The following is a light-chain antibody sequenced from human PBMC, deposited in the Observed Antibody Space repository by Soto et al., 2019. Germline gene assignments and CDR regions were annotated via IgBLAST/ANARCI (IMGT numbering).Light chain of an antibody. J-gene: IGKJ5*01. Sequence: EIVLTQSPGTLSLSPGERATLSFRASQSVTSNFLAWYQHTPGQAPRLLIYDASSRAAGIPDRFSGSGSGTDFILTISRLEPGDFAVYYCQQYGSSPRTFGQGTRLEI. V-gene: IGKV3-20*01. CDR3: QQYGSSPRT. CDR2: DAS. CDR1: QSVTSNF.